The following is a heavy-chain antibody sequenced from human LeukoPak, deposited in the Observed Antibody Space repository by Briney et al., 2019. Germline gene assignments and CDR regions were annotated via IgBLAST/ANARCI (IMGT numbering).Heavy chain of an antibody. J-gene: IGHJ4*02. CDR1: GGSISSSSYY. CDR3: ARTVRGVTRFDY. Sequence: PSETLSLTCTVSGGSISSSSYYWGWIRQPPGKGLEWIGSIYYSGSTYYNPSLKSRVTISVDTSKNQFSLKLSSVTAADTAVYYCARTVRGVTRFDYWGQGTLVTVSS. V-gene: IGHV4-39*07. D-gene: IGHD3-10*01. CDR2: IYYSGST.